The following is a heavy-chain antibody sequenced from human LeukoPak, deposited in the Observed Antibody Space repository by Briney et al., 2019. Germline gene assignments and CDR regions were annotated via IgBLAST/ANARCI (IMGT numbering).Heavy chain of an antibody. Sequence: PSETLSLTCTVSGYSISSGFYWGWIRQPPGKGLEWIGSIFHSGSTYYNPSLKSRVTISVDTSRNQFSLKLSSVTAADTAVYYCARDGRWGQGTLVTVSS. CDR1: GYSISSGFY. CDR2: IFHSGST. D-gene: IGHD2-15*01. CDR3: ARDGR. J-gene: IGHJ1*01. V-gene: IGHV4-38-2*02.